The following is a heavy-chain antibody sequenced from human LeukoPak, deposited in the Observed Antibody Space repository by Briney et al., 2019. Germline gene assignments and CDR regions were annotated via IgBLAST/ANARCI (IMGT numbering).Heavy chain of an antibody. CDR1: GYTFTSYA. CDR3: ARGRYYDFWSGYNYYFDY. V-gene: IGHV1-3*01. J-gene: IGHJ4*02. CDR2: INAGNGNT. D-gene: IGHD3-3*01. Sequence: ASVNVSCKASGYTFTSYAMHWVRQAPGQRLEWMGWINAGNGNTKYSQKFQGRVTITRDTSASTAYMELSSLRSEDTAVYYCARGRYYDFWSGYNYYFDYWGQGTLVTVSS.